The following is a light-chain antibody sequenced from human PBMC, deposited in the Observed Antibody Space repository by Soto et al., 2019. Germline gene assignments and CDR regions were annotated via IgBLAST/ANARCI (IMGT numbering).Light chain of an antibody. CDR2: DVS. Sequence: QSALTQPASVSGSPGQSITISCTGTSSDVGGYDYVSWYQQHPGKAPKFMIYDVSSRPSGVSNRFSGSKSGNTASLTISGLKAADEADYYCCSYTTSNTRQIVFGTGTKLTVL. V-gene: IGLV2-14*03. J-gene: IGLJ1*01. CDR1: SSDVGGYDY. CDR3: CSYTTSNTRQIV.